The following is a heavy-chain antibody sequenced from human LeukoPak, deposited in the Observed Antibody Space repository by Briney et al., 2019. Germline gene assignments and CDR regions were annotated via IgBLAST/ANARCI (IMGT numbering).Heavy chain of an antibody. CDR1: GYTFTNYH. V-gene: IGHV1-8*03. CDR2: MNPNNGDS. J-gene: IGHJ4*02. Sequence: GASVTVSCKASGYTFTNYHIIWVRQATGQGLEWMGWMNPNNGDSGYAQKFQGRVTITRDTSISTSYMELRSLRSDDTAVYFCARTTSFTASGYDYWGQGTLVTVSS. CDR3: ARTTSFTASGYDY. D-gene: IGHD6-25*01.